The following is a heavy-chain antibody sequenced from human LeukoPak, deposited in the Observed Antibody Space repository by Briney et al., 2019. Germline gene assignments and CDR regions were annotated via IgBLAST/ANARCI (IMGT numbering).Heavy chain of an antibody. CDR3: ARGGTHDTYY. CDR1: GFTFSNYW. D-gene: IGHD3-9*01. J-gene: IGHJ4*02. CDR2: IRYDGSKI. V-gene: IGHV3-7*01. Sequence: PGGSLRLSCAASGFTFSNYWMTWVRQAPGKGLEWVANIRYDGSKIYYVDSVKGRFSISRDNAKNSVYLQMNSLRADDTAVYYCARGGTHDTYYWGQGTQVTVSS.